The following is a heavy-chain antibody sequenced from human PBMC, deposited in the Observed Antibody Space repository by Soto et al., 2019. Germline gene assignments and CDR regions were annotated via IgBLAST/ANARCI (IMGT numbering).Heavy chain of an antibody. J-gene: IGHJ4*02. CDR1: GFTFSSYG. CDR2: IWYDGSNK. D-gene: IGHD2-15*01. Sequence: GGSLRLSCAASGFTFSSYGMHWVRQAPGKGLEWVAVIWYDGSNKYYADSVKGRFTISRDNSKNTLYLQMNSLRAEDTAVYYCARDSGYCSGGSCYGYFDYWGQGTLVTVSS. CDR3: ARDSGYCSGGSCYGYFDY. V-gene: IGHV3-33*01.